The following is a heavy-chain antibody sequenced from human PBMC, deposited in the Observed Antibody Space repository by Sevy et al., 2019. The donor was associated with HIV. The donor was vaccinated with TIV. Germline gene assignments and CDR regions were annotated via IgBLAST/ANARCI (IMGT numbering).Heavy chain of an antibody. CDR3: ARAWYSGYDAPIGY. D-gene: IGHD5-12*01. Sequence: GGSLRLSCAASGFTFSSYSMNWARQAPGKGLEWVSSISSSSSYIYYADSVKGRFTISRDNAKNSLYLQMNSLRAEDTAVYYCARAWYSGYDAPIGYWGQGTLVTVSS. J-gene: IGHJ4*02. CDR2: ISSSSSYI. CDR1: GFTFSSYS. V-gene: IGHV3-21*01.